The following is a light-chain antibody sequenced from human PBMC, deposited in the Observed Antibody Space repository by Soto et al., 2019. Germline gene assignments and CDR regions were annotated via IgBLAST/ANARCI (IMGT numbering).Light chain of an antibody. CDR2: DVS. V-gene: IGLV2-14*01. CDR1: SSDVGGYNY. J-gene: IGLJ1*01. CDR3: SSYTSSSTYV. Sequence: QSALTQPASVSGSHGQSITISCTGTSSDVGGYNYVAWYQQHPVKAPKLMIYDVSNRPSGVSNRLSGSTSGTTASLTISGLQAEDEADYYCSSYTSSSTYVFGTGTKVTVL.